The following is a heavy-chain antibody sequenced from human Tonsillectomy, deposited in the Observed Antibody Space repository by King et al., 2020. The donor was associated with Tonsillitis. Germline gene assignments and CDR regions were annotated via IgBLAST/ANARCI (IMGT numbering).Heavy chain of an antibody. CDR1: GYTFSAYY. CDR3: ARALLEAVPVYIFAD. D-gene: IGHD6-19*01. V-gene: IGHV1-2*02. CDR2: INPKSGDT. Sequence: VQLVESGAEVKKPGASVKVSCKASGYTFSAYYMHWVRQAPGQGPEWMGWINPKSGDTKYAQKFQGSVTMTRDTSISTAYMELSSLGSDDTAVYYCARALLEAVPVYIFADWGQGTLVTVSS. J-gene: IGHJ4*02.